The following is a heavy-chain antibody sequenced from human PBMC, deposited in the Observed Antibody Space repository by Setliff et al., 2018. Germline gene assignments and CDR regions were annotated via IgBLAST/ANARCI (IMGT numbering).Heavy chain of an antibody. CDR1: GGSISGTNYY. CDR3: ARHYDDSDWSRAFDI. V-gene: IGHV4-39*01. J-gene: IGHJ3*02. CDR2: LYYRGST. D-gene: IGHD3-9*01. Sequence: SETLSLTCSVSGGSISGTNYYWGWIRQPPGKGLEWIGSLYYRGSTYYNSSLQSRVTISVDTSKNQFSLKLSSVTAADTAVYYCARHYDDSDWSRAFDIWGQGTMVTVSS.